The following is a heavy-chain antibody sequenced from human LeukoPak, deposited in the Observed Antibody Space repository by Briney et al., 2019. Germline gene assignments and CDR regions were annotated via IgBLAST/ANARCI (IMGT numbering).Heavy chain of an antibody. D-gene: IGHD2-2*01. V-gene: IGHV4-59*08. J-gene: IGHJ2*01. Sequence: PSETLSLTCSVSGGTVTGYYWSWIRQPPGKGLEWVGYVYSSGRANYNPSLQSRVTISMDTAKNQFSLKLSSVTAADTAVYYCARGPGIVVVPAANYWYFDLWGRGTLVTVSS. CDR3: ARGPGIVVVPAANYWYFDL. CDR1: GGTVTGYY. CDR2: VYSSGRA.